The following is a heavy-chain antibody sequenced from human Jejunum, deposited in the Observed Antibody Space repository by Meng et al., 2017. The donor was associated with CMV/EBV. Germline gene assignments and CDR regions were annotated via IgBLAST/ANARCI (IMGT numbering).Heavy chain of an antibody. J-gene: IGHJ4*02. CDR1: VPSSTVGAYS. CDR2: PFSGGTP. Sequence: SVPSSTVGAYSWSCTRHPPEKALDFIGYPFSGGTPSSPPSLKSRVPISLDPSKTHFSLNLTSVTAADTAVYYCGGGGGRSSGWVDYWGQGTLVTVSS. CDR3: GGGGGRSSGWVDY. V-gene: IGHV4-31*02. D-gene: IGHD6-19*01.